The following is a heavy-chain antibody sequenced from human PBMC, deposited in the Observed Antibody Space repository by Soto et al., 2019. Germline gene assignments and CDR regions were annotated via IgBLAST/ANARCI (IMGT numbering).Heavy chain of an antibody. CDR1: RGTFSSYV. Sequence: GSSVKVSCKASRGTFSSYVVSWVRQAPGQGLEWMGNIIPIYGTTNYAQKFEGRVTITADESSSTAYMELTTLNSDDTAIYFCARIFRGNYGVGYVMDFCGQGYTVTVYS. V-gene: IGHV1-69*13. J-gene: IGHJ6*02. CDR3: ARIFRGNYGVGYVMDF. D-gene: IGHD4-17*01. CDR2: IIPIYGTT.